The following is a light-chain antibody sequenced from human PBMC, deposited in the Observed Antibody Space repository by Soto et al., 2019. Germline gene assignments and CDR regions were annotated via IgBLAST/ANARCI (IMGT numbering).Light chain of an antibody. CDR1: QSVSSSY. V-gene: IGKV3-20*01. CDR2: GAS. J-gene: IGKJ4*01. CDR3: QQYGSSPLT. Sequence: EIVLTQSPGILSLSSGERATLSCRASQSVSSSYLAWYQQKTGQAPRLLIYGASSRATGIPDRFSGSGSGTDFTLTISRLEPEDFAVYYCQQYGSSPLTFGGGTKVEIK.